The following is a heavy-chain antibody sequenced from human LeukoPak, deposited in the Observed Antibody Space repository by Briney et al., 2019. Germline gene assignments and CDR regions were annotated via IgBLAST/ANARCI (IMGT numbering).Heavy chain of an antibody. CDR3: ARGAVAGIYHFDL. J-gene: IGHJ4*02. Sequence: PGRSLRLSCAAFGFTFSSYGMHWVRQAPGKGLEWVAVISYDGSNKYYADSVKGRFTISRDNSKNTLYLQMNSLRAEGTAVFYCARGAVAGIYHFDLWGQGTLVTVSS. V-gene: IGHV3-30*03. CDR1: GFTFSSYG. CDR2: ISYDGSNK. D-gene: IGHD6-19*01.